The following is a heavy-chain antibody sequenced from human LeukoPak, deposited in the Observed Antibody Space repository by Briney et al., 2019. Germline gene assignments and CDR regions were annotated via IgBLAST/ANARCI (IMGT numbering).Heavy chain of an antibody. J-gene: IGHJ4*02. V-gene: IGHV4-61*02. CDR2: IYTSGST. Sequence: PSETLSLTCTVSGGSISSGSYYWSWIRQPAGKGLEWIGRIYTSGSTNYNPSLKSRVTISVDKSKNQFSLKLSSVTAADTAVYYCARGLYCSGGSCSGVLDYWGQGTLVAVSS. D-gene: IGHD2-15*01. CDR1: GGSISSGSYY. CDR3: ARGLYCSGGSCSGVLDY.